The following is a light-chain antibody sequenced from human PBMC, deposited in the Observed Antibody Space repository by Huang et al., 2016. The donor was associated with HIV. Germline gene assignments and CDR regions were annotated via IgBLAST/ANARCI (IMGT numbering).Light chain of an antibody. CDR1: QSISSY. V-gene: IGKV1-39*01. CDR3: QQSYSTPIT. J-gene: IGKJ5*01. CDR2: AAS. Sequence: DIQMTQSPSSLSASVGDRVTINCRASQSISSYLNWYQQKPGRAPKLLIYAASSLQTGVPSSFIGSGSGTDFTLTISSLQPEDFATYYCQQSYSTPITFGQGTRLEIK.